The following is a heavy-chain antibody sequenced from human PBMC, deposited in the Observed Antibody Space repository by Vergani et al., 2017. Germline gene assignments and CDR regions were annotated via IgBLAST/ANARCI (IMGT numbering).Heavy chain of an antibody. D-gene: IGHD2/OR15-2a*01. CDR1: GFTFSNSA. CDR2: ISGNGDRT. CDR3: AREERSNTSPFVGD. J-gene: IGHJ4*02. V-gene: IGHV3-23*01. Sequence: EVHLLESGGGQVEAGGSLRLSCVASGFTFSNSAMSWVRQTSGKGLEWVSAISGNGDRTYYADSVKGRFTISRDNSKNTVYLKMNSLKAEDRATYYCAREERSNTSPFVGDWGQGTLVTV.